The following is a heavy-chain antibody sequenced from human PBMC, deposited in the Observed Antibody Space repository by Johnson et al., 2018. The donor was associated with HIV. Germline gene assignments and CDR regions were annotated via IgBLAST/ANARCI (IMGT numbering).Heavy chain of an antibody. CDR1: GFSFSSYA. CDR3: AKPPSMGADAFDI. CDR2: ISGSGGST. V-gene: IGHV3-23*04. J-gene: IGHJ3*02. D-gene: IGHD3-16*01. Sequence: EVQLVESGGGVVQPGRSLGLSCAASGFSFSSYAMHWVRQAPGKGLEWVSAISGSGGSTYYADSVKGRFTISRDNSKNTLYLQMNSLRAEDTAVYYCAKPPSMGADAFDIWGQGTMVTVSS.